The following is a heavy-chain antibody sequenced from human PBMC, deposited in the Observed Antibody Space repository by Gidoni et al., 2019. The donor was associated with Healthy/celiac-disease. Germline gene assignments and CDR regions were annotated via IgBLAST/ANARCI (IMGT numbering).Heavy chain of an antibody. V-gene: IGHV4-31*03. CDR1: GGSISSGGYY. CDR3: ARTTSGHSGFDY. CDR2: IYYSGST. J-gene: IGHJ4*02. Sequence: QVQLQESGPGLVKPSQTLSLTCTVSGGSISSGGYYWSWIRQHPGKGLEWIGYIYYSGSTYYNPSLKSRVTISVYTSKNQFSLKLSSVTAADTSVYYCARTTSGHSGFDYWGQGTLVTVSS. D-gene: IGHD5-12*01.